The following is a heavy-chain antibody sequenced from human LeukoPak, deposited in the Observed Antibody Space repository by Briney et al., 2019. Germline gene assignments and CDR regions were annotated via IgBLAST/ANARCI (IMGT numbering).Heavy chain of an antibody. V-gene: IGHV1-69*04. D-gene: IGHD3-10*01. CDR2: IIPILGIA. J-gene: IGHJ4*02. Sequence: GSSVKVSCKASGGTFSSYAISWVRQAPGQGLEWMGRIIPILGIANYAQKFQGRVTMTTDTSTSTAYMELRSLRSDDTAVYYCARDVVRGVMGPAGYWGQGTLVTVSS. CDR1: GGTFSSYA. CDR3: ARDVVRGVMGPAGY.